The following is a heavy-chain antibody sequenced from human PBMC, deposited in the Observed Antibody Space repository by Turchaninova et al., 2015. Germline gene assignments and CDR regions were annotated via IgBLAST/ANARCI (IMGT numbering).Heavy chain of an antibody. CDR1: GFIFSCYA. CDR2: VGGSGNNT. Sequence: EVQLFESGGGLVQPGGSLRLSCVACGFIFSCYAMLGVRQAPEEGRKWVSGVGGSGNNTYHAVSVKTRFTIPRDNSKNTLYLQMNSLKTEDSATYYCARERNLLRLYDFWGQGTMVTVSS. D-gene: IGHD3-22*01. V-gene: IGHV3-23*01. J-gene: IGHJ3*01. CDR3: ARERNLLRLYDF.